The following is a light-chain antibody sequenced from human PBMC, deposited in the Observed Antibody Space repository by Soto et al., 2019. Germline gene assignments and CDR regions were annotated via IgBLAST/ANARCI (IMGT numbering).Light chain of an antibody. CDR3: QQRADWPAT. CDR1: QSVSTY. J-gene: IGKJ3*01. V-gene: IGKV3-11*01. Sequence: EIVLTQSPATLSLSQGERAILSCRASQSVSTYLAWYQQKPGQAPRLLIFDASNRATGIPARFSGSGSGTDFTLTISSLEPEDFAVYYCQQRADWPATFGPGTKVDIK. CDR2: DAS.